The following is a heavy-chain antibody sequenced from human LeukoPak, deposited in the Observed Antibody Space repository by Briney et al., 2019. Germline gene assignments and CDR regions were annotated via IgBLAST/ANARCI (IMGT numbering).Heavy chain of an antibody. CDR1: NYSISTDYY. D-gene: IGHD2-21*01. V-gene: IGHV4-38-2*02. J-gene: IGHJ5*02. CDR3: ARGHIGP. Sequence: SETLSLTCTVSNYSISTDYYWGWIRQPPGKGLEWIGTMYHSGSTYYNPSLKSRVTISVDTSKNQFSLKLSSVTAADTAVYYCARGHIGPWGQGTLVTVSS. CDR2: MYHSGST.